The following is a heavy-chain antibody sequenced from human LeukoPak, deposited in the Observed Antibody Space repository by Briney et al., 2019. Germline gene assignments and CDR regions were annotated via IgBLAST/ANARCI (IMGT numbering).Heavy chain of an antibody. V-gene: IGHV3-21*01. J-gene: IGHJ5*02. CDR3: ARESGIAAALDL. D-gene: IGHD6-13*01. CDR2: IDPSSTYI. Sequence: PGGSLRLSCAASGFTFRSYSMNWVRQAPGKGLEWVSAIDPSSTYIYYADSVKGRFTISRDNAKNTLYLQMNSLRAEDTAVYYCARESGIAAALDLWGQGTLVTVSS. CDR1: GFTFRSYS.